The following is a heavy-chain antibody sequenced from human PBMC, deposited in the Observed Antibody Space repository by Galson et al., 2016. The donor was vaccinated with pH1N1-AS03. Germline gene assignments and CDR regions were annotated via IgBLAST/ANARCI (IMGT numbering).Heavy chain of an antibody. V-gene: IGHV2-5*02. CDR2: ISWDDDK. J-gene: IGHJ5*02. Sequence: PALVKPPQTLTLTCTFSGFSLSTSGVGVGWIRQPPGKALEWLALISWDDDKRYSPPLKSRLTITKDTSKNQVVLTMTNMDPVDTATYYCAHGYYEKRADWFDPWGPGTLVTVSS. CDR3: AHGYYEKRADWFDP. CDR1: GFSLSTSGVG. D-gene: IGHD3-22*01.